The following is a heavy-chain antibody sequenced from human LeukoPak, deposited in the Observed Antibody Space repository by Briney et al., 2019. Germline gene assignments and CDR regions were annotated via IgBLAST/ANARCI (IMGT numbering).Heavy chain of an antibody. Sequence: GRSLSLSCAASAFTFSSYAMLWVRPAQGQGLEWVAVISYDGSNKYYADSVKGRFTISRDNSKNTLYLQMNSLRAEDTAVYYCASDASSSSWGYNFDYWGQGTLVTVSS. CDR1: AFTFSSYA. CDR3: ASDASSSSWGYNFDY. CDR2: ISYDGSNK. V-gene: IGHV3-30-3*01. D-gene: IGHD6-13*01. J-gene: IGHJ4*02.